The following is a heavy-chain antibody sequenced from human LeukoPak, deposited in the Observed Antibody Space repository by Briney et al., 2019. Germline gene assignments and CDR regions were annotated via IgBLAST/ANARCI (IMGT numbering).Heavy chain of an antibody. CDR2: IYYSGST. CDR1: GGSISSSSYY. CDR3: ARKQLVSNFDY. D-gene: IGHD6-13*01. J-gene: IGHJ4*02. V-gene: IGHV4-39*07. Sequence: SETLSLTCTVSGGSISSSSYYWGWIRQPPGKGLEWIGSIYYSGSTYYNPSLKSRVTISVDTSKNQFSLKLSSVTAADTAVYYCARKQLVSNFDYWGQGTLVTVSS.